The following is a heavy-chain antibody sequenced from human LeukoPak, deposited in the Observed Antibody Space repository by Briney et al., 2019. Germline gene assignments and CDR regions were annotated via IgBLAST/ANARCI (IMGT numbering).Heavy chain of an antibody. Sequence: SQTLSLTCAVSGGSISSGGYSWSWIRQPPGKGLEWIGYIYRSGSTYYNPSLKSRVTISVDRSKNQFSLKLSSVTAADTAVYYCARASYYYDSSGYPARFDPWGQGTLVTVSS. D-gene: IGHD3-22*01. CDR3: ARASYYYDSSGYPARFDP. CDR2: IYRSGST. J-gene: IGHJ5*02. V-gene: IGHV4-30-2*01. CDR1: GGSISSGGYS.